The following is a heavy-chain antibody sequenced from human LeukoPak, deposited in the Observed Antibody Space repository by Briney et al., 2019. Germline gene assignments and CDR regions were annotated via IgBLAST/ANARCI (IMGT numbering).Heavy chain of an antibody. V-gene: IGHV3-48*04. D-gene: IGHD3-22*01. Sequence: GGSLRLSCEASGFTFSSYSMNWVRQAPGKGLEWVSYISSSGVTIYYADSVKGRFTVSRDNAKNSLYLQMHSLRAEDTAVYYCARTSITMIVVGSGDAFDIWGQGTMVTVSS. J-gene: IGHJ3*02. CDR1: GFTFSSYS. CDR2: ISSSGVTI. CDR3: ARTSITMIVVGSGDAFDI.